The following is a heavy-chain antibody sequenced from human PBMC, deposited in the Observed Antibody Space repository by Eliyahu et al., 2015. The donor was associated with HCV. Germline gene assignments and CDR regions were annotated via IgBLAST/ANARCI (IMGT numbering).Heavy chain of an antibody. CDR1: GFPFGSIA. Sequence: EVQLLESGGGLVQPGGSLRLSCAASGFPFGSIAMSWVRQAPGKGLEWVSAISGSGGSTYYADSVKGRFTIPRDNSKNTLYLQMNSLRAEDTAVYYCANGETSYYGMDVWGQGTTVTVSS. D-gene: IGHD2-21*01. CDR3: ANGETSYYGMDV. J-gene: IGHJ6*02. V-gene: IGHV3-23*01. CDR2: ISGSGGST.